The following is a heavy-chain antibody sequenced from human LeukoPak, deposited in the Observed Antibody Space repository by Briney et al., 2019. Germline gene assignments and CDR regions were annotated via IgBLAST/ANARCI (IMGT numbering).Heavy chain of an antibody. CDR1: GFTFSSYA. Sequence: PGGSLRLSCAASGFTFSSYAMSWVRQAPGKGLEWDSAISGSGGSTYYADSVKGRFTISRDNSKNTLYLQMNSLRAEDTAVYYCAKDRMRVWFGELSPPDFDYWGQGTLVTVSS. D-gene: IGHD3-10*01. CDR3: AKDRMRVWFGELSPPDFDY. CDR2: ISGSGGST. J-gene: IGHJ4*02. V-gene: IGHV3-23*01.